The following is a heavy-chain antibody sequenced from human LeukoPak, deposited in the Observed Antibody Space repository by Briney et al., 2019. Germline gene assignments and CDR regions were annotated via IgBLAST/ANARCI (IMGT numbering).Heavy chain of an antibody. CDR1: GFTFSIYE. D-gene: IGHD2-15*01. V-gene: IGHV3-48*03. CDR3: ARDYCSGGSCYEDY. CDR2: ISSSGSTI. J-gene: IGHJ4*02. Sequence: PGGSLRLSCAASGFTFSIYEMNWVRQAPANGLEWVSYISSSGSTIYYADSVKGRFTISRDNAKNSLYLQMNSLRAEDTAVYYCARDYCSGGSCYEDYWGQGTLVTVSS.